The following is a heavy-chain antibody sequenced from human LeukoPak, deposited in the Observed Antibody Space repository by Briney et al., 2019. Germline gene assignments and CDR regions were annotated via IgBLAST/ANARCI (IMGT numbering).Heavy chain of an antibody. CDR1: GGSISGYY. V-gene: IGHV4-59*01. D-gene: IGHD3-10*01. CDR3: ARAAMVRGFDP. CDR2: IYYSGST. Sequence: SETLSLTCTVSGGSISGYYWSWIRQPPGKGLEWIGYIYYSGSTSYNPSLKSRVTISVDTSKNQFSLKLSSVTAADTAVYYCARAAMVRGFDPWGQGTLVTVSS. J-gene: IGHJ5*02.